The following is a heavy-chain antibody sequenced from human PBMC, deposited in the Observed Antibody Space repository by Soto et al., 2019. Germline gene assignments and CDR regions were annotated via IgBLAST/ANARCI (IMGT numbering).Heavy chain of an antibody. Sequence: QVQLVQSGDEVKKPGASVKVSCKASGYIFVNYGIAWVRQAPGQGLEWMGWISPYTGNTHSATKVQGRLTMTTDTATSTSYMDLGSLTSVDTAVYYGVMVVNYVTPTPQYVWGQGTTVTVSS. J-gene: IGHJ6*02. CDR1: GYIFVNYG. V-gene: IGHV1-18*01. CDR2: ISPYTGNT. CDR3: VMVVNYVTPTPQYV. D-gene: IGHD2-15*01.